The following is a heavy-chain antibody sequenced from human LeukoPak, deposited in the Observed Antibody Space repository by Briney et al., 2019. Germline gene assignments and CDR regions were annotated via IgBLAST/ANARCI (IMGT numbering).Heavy chain of an antibody. CDR1: GHTLTEIC. V-gene: IGHV1-24*01. J-gene: IGHJ6*02. CDR2: FNPEDGEI. D-gene: IGHD3-3*01. CDR3: VTGIYWSGYYNYGVDV. Sequence: ASVKVSCKVSGHTLTEICMHWVRQVPGRGLEWMGGFNPEDGEIIYAQKLQGRVTMTEDTSTDTAYMELRRLRSEDTAVYYCVTGIYWSGYYNYGVDVWGQGTTVTVSS.